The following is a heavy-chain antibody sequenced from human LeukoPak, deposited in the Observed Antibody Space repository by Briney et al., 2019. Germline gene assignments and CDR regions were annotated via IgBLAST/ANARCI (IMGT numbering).Heavy chain of an antibody. V-gene: IGHV4-34*01. Sequence: SETLSLTCAVCGGSFSGYYWSWIRQPPGKGLEWIGEINHSGSTNYNPSLKSRVTISVDTSKNQFSLKLSSVTAADTAVYYCARGRNGDYYGSGSYYPAWFDYWGQGTLVTVSS. CDR2: INHSGST. CDR1: GGSFSGYY. CDR3: ARGRNGDYYGSGSYYPAWFDY. D-gene: IGHD3-10*01. J-gene: IGHJ4*02.